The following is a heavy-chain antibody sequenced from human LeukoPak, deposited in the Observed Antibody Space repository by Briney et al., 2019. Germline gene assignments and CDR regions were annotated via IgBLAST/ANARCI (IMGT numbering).Heavy chain of an antibody. J-gene: IGHJ5*02. CDR2: IYYSGST. V-gene: IGHV4-31*03. Sequence: SQTLSLTCTVSGGSISSGGYYWSWIRQHPGKGLEWIGYIYYSGSTYYNPSPKSRVTISVDTSKNQFSLKLSSVTAADTAVYYCATIGDYVVGWFDPWGQGTLVTVSS. D-gene: IGHD4-17*01. CDR3: ATIGDYVVGWFDP. CDR1: GGSISSGGYY.